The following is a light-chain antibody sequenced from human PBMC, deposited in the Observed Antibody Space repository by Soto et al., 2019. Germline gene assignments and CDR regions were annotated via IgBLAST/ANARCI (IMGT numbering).Light chain of an antibody. J-gene: IGKJ1*01. CDR2: AAS. Sequence: DIQMTHSPSSLSSSLVNTFTITCRXSQSISSYLNWYQQKPGKAPKLLIYAASSLQSGVPSRFSGSGSGTDFTLTISSLQPEDFATYYCQQSYSTPPWTFGQGTKVDIK. CDR3: QQSYSTPPWT. V-gene: IGKV1-39*01. CDR1: QSISSY.